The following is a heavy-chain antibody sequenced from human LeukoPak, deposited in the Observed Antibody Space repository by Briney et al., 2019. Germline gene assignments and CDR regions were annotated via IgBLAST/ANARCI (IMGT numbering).Heavy chain of an antibody. CDR2: IKSKTDGGTT. J-gene: IGHJ4*02. D-gene: IGHD3-10*01. CDR3: TRSRAVRGVINWVVGYYFDY. CDR1: GFTFSNAW. V-gene: IGHV3-15*01. Sequence: PGGSLRLSCAASGFTFSNAWMSWVRQAPGKGLEWVGRIKSKTDGGTTDYAAPVKGRFTISRDDSKCIAYLQMNSLKTEDTAVYYCTRSRAVRGVINWVVGYYFDYWGQGTLVTVSS.